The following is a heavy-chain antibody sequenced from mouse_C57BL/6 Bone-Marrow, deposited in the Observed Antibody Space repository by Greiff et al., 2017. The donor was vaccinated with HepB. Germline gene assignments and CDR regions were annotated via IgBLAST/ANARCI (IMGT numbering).Heavy chain of an antibody. V-gene: IGHV5-6*02. Sequence: DVKLVESGGDLVKPGGSLKLSCAASGFTFSSYGMSWVRQTPDKRLEWVATISSGGSYTYYPDSVKGRFTISRDNAKNTLYLQMSSLKSEDTAMYYCAGGYGYFDYWGQGTTLTVSS. D-gene: IGHD1-1*02. J-gene: IGHJ2*01. CDR3: AGGYGYFDY. CDR2: ISSGGSYT. CDR1: GFTFSSYG.